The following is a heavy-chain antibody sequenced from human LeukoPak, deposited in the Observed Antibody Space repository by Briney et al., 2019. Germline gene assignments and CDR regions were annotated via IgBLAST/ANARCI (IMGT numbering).Heavy chain of an antibody. Sequence: GGSLRLSCAASGFTFSDYYMTWIRQAPGKGLEWVAYIRSGDNNVYYANSVSGRFTISRDNAKSSLYLQMNSLSAEDTAVYYCATGRPARHDYWGQGTLVTVSS. CDR2: IRSGDNNV. CDR3: ATGRPARHDY. J-gene: IGHJ4*02. CDR1: GFTFSDYY. D-gene: IGHD6-6*01. V-gene: IGHV3-11*01.